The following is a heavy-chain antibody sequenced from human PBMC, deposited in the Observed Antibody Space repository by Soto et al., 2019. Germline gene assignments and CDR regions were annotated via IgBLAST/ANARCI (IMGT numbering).Heavy chain of an antibody. V-gene: IGHV1-18*01. CDR1: GYTFTSDG. Sequence: ASVKVSCKASGYTFTSDGISWVRQAPGQGLEGRGWMSAYNGNTNYAQNLQGRVTMTTDTSTSTAYMELRSLRSDDTAVYYCARVDYYGAGMRLDYWSQGTLANASS. J-gene: IGHJ4*02. D-gene: IGHD3-10*01. CDR3: ARVDYYGAGMRLDY. CDR2: MSAYNGNT.